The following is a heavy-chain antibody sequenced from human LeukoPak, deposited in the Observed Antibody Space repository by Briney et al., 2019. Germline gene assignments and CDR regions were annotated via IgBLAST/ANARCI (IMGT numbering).Heavy chain of an antibody. Sequence: SETLSLTCSVSGGSISNYYWNWIRQPAGKGLEWIGRIYASGSTNYNPSLKSRLTISMDKSKNHFSLNLKSVTAADTGFYYCARDFYGDDGHHPFDYWGQGIQVTVSS. D-gene: IGHD2/OR15-2a*01. CDR2: IYASGST. V-gene: IGHV4-4*07. CDR3: ARDFYGDDGHHPFDY. J-gene: IGHJ4*02. CDR1: GGSISNYY.